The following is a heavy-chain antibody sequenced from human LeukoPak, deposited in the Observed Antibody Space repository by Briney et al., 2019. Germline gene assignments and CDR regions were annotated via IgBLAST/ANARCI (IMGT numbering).Heavy chain of an antibody. D-gene: IGHD3-22*01. CDR3: ARGHQVGPTTYYYDSSPTSNAFDI. V-gene: IGHV3-53*01. J-gene: IGHJ3*02. Sequence: PGGSLRLSCAASGFTVSSKYMSWVRQAPGKGLEWVSVLYTGGSTYYADSLRGRFTISRDNSKNTLYLQMNSLRAEDTAVYYCARGHQVGPTTYYYDSSPTSNAFDIWGQGTMVTVSS. CDR1: GFTVSSKY. CDR2: LYTGGST.